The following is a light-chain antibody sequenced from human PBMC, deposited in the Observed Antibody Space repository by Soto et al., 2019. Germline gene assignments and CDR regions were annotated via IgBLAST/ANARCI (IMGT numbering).Light chain of an antibody. J-gene: IGKJ1*01. CDR2: GAS. V-gene: IGKV3-15*01. Sequence: EIVMTQSPATLSVSPGERATLSCRASQSVSSNLAWYQQKPGQAPRLLIYGASTRATGTPARFSGSGSGTEFTRTIISLQSEDFAVYYCQQYNNWPRTFGQGTKVEIK. CDR1: QSVSSN. CDR3: QQYNNWPRT.